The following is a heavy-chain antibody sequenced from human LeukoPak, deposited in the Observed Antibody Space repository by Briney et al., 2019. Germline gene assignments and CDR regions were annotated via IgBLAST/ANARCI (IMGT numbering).Heavy chain of an antibody. J-gene: IGHJ4*02. V-gene: IGHV3-30-3*01. CDR1: GFTFSSYA. D-gene: IGHD1-26*01. CDR3: ARAYSGSYDYFDY. CDR2: ISYDGSNK. Sequence: HPGRSLRLSCAASGFTFSSYAMHWVRQAPGKGLEWVAVISYDGSNKYYAASVKGRFTISRDNSKNTLYLQMNSLRAEDTAVYYCARAYSGSYDYFDYWGQGTLVTVSS.